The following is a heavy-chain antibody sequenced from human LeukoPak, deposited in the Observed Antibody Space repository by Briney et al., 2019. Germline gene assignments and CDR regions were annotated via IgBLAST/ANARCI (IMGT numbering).Heavy chain of an antibody. J-gene: IGHJ4*02. D-gene: IGHD2-15*01. CDR1: GGSISTYY. V-gene: IGHV4-59*12. CDR2: IYYSGAT. Sequence: SETLSLTCTVSGGSISTYYWNWIRQPPGKGLEWIGYIYYSGATNYNPSLKSRVTISVDTSKNQFSLKLSSVTAADTAVYYCARSRVGFFSAPHDFDYWGQGTLVTVSS. CDR3: ARSRVGFFSAPHDFDY.